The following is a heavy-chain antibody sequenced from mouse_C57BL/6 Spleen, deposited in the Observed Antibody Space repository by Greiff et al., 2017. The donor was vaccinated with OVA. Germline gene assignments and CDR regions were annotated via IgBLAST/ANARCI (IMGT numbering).Heavy chain of an antibody. V-gene: IGHV10-1*01. Sequence: EVKLQESGGGLVQPKGSLKLSCAASGFSFNTYAMNWVRQAPGKGLEWVARIRSKSNNYATYYADSVKDRFTISRDDSESMLYLQMNNLKTEDTAMYYCVRHAYDYDGGFAYWGQGTLVTVSA. CDR2: IRSKSNNYAT. D-gene: IGHD2-4*01. CDR3: VRHAYDYDGGFAY. CDR1: GFSFNTYA. J-gene: IGHJ3*01.